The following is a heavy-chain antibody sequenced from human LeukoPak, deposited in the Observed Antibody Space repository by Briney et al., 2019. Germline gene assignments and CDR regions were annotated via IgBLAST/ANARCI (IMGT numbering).Heavy chain of an antibody. J-gene: IGHJ4*02. V-gene: IGHV3-48*01. CDR2: ISSSSSTI. CDR3: ARDRLYCTNGVCYTPTFDY. Sequence: GGSLRLSCAASGFTFSSYSMSWVRQAPGKGLEWVSYISSSSSTIYYADSVKGRFTISRDDAKNSLYLQMNSLRAEDTAVYYCARDRLYCTNGVCYTPTFDYWGQGTLVTVSS. CDR1: GFTFSSYS. D-gene: IGHD2-8*01.